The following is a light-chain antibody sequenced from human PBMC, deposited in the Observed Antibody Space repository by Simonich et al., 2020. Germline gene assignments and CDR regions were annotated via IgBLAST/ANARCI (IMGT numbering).Light chain of an antibody. Sequence: QSALTQPASVSGSPGQSITISCTGTSGDVGGYNYVSWYQQHPGKAPKLMIYDVSTRPSGVPARFSGSKSGHTASLTISGLQAEDEADYYCCSYAGSYSWVFGGGTKLTVL. CDR1: SGDVGGYNY. CDR2: DVS. J-gene: IGLJ3*02. V-gene: IGLV2-11*01. CDR3: CSYAGSYSWV.